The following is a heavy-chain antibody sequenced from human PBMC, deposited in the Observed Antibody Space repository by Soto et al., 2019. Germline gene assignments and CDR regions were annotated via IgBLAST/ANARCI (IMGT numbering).Heavy chain of an antibody. V-gene: IGHV3-23*01. D-gene: IGHD6-19*01. CDR1: GFTFSSYA. CDR2: ISGSGGST. Sequence: EVQLLESGGGLVQPGGSLRLSCAASGFTFSSYAMSWVRQAPGKGLEWVSAISGSGGSTYYADSVKGRFTISRDNSKNPLYLQMRSLRAEETAVYYVGKGYSRGWYYFAYWGQGTLVTVSS. J-gene: IGHJ4*02. CDR3: GKGYSRGWYYFAY.